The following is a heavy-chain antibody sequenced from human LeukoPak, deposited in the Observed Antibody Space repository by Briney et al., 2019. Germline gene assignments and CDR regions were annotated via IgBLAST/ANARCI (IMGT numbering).Heavy chain of an antibody. CDR1: GGTFSSYA. V-gene: IGHV1-69*04. Sequence: ASVKVSCKASGGTFSSYAIRWVRRAPGQGLEWMGRIIPILGIADYAQKFQGRVTITADKSTSTAYMELSSLRSEDTAVYYCARDYLLERYDFWSGPNYGMDVWGQGTTVTVSS. J-gene: IGHJ6*02. D-gene: IGHD3-3*01. CDR3: ARDYLLERYDFWSGPNYGMDV. CDR2: IIPILGIA.